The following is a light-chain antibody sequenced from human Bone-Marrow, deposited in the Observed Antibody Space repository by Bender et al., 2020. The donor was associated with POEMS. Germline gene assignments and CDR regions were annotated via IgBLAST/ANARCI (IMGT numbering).Light chain of an antibody. CDR1: SSNIGAHA. CDR2: SSH. J-gene: IGLJ3*02. CDR3: AVWDDSLNGWV. V-gene: IGLV1-44*01. Sequence: QSVLTQPPSASGTPGQRVTISCSGGSSNIGAHAVNWYQHLPGTAPKLLIYSSHRRPSEVPDRFSGSRSGTSASLAISGFQSEDGAVYYCAVWDDSLNGWVFGGGTKLTVL.